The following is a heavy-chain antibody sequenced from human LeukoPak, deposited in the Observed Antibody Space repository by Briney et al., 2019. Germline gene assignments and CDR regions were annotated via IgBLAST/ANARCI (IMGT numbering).Heavy chain of an antibody. Sequence: GASVKVSCKASGYSFTGYYMHWVRQAAGQGLEWMGWINPNSGGTNYAQKFQGRVTMTRGTSISTAYMELSRLRSDDTAVYYCARDREIAAARWFDPWGQGTLVTVSS. V-gene: IGHV1-2*02. CDR1: GYSFTGYY. J-gene: IGHJ5*02. D-gene: IGHD6-13*01. CDR3: ARDREIAAARWFDP. CDR2: INPNSGGT.